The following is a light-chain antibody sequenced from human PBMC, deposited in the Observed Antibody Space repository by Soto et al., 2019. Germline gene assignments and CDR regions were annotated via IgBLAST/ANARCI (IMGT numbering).Light chain of an antibody. V-gene: IGKV3-11*01. CDR1: QSVGTS. CDR2: DGS. J-gene: IGKJ5*01. Sequence: EIVLTHSPDTLSLSPGERATLSCRASQSVGTSLAWYQQKPGQAPSLLISDGSNRATGIPARFSGSGSRTDFTLTISNLQSEDFAVYYCQQYTNWPPITFGQGTRLEIK. CDR3: QQYTNWPPIT.